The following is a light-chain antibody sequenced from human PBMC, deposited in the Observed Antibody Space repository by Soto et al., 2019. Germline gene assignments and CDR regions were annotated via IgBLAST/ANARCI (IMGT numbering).Light chain of an antibody. CDR3: QQHGISRVRT. CDR2: GAS. J-gene: IGKJ1*01. Sequence: EIVLTQSPGTLSLSPGERATLSCRASQSVSSSYLAWYQQKPGQAPRLLIYGASTRAAGIPDRFSGSGSGTDFTLTISRLEPEDFAMYYCQQHGISRVRTFGQGTKVDIK. CDR1: QSVSSSY. V-gene: IGKV3-20*01.